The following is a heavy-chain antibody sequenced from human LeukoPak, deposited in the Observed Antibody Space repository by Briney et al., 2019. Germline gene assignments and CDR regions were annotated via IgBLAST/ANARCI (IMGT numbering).Heavy chain of an antibody. D-gene: IGHD3-10*01. CDR1: GYSFTSYW. V-gene: IGHV5-51*01. J-gene: IGHJ4*02. CDR3: ARQSRILYYFGSGGTGDFDY. Sequence: GESLKISCKGSGYSFTSYWIGWVRQMPGKGLEWMGIVYPGDSDTRYSPSFQGQVTISADKSISTAYLQWSSLNASDTPMYYCARQSRILYYFGSGGTGDFDYWGQGTLVTVSS. CDR2: VYPGDSDT.